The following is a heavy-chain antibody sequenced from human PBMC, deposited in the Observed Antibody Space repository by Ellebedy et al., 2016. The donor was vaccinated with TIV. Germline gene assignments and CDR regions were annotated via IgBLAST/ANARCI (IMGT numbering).Heavy chain of an antibody. CDR2: IYYSGST. CDR3: ARDTRSGLVAD. CDR1: GGSTSSYY. J-gene: IGHJ4*02. D-gene: IGHD2-15*01. V-gene: IGHV4-59*01. Sequence: SETLSLTCTVSGGSTSSYYWSWIRQPPGKGLEWIGYIYYSGSTNYNPSLKSRVTISVDTSKNQFPLKLSSVTAADTAVYYCARDTRSGLVADWGQGTLVTVSS.